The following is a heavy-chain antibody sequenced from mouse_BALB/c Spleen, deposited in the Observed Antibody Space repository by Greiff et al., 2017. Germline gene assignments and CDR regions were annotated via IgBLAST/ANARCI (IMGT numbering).Heavy chain of an antibody. Sequence: EVMLVESGGGLVKPGGSLKLSCAASGFTFSSYAMSWVRQTPEKRLEWVATISSGGSYTYYPDSVKGRFTISRDNAKNTLYLQMSSLRSEDTAMYYCARQGYYYGSKDFDYWGQGTTLTVSS. CDR3: ARQGYYYGSKDFDY. V-gene: IGHV5-9-3*01. J-gene: IGHJ2*01. D-gene: IGHD1-1*01. CDR2: ISSGGSYT. CDR1: GFTFSSYA.